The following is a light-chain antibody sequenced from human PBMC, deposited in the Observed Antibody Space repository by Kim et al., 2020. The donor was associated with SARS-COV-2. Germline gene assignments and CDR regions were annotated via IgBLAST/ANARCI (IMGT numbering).Light chain of an antibody. J-gene: IGLJ1*01. CDR2: DVS. CDR1: SSDVGGYNY. CDR3: SSYTSSSTYV. V-gene: IGLV2-14*01. Sequence: QSALTQPASVSGSPGQSITISCTGTSSDVGGYNYVSWYQQHPGKAPKLMIYDVSKRPSGFSNRFSGSKSGNTASLTISGLQAEDEADYYSSSYTSSSTYVFGTGTKVTVL.